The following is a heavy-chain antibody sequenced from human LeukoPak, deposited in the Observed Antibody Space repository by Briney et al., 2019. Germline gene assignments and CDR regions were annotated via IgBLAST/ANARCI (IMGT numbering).Heavy chain of an antibody. Sequence: GGSLRLSCAASGFTFRNYGMHWVRQAPGKGLKCVTFIRYDGSNKYYADSVKGRFTISRDNSNNTLYLQMNSLRADDTAVYYCAKDLLGSYFDSSGLYWGQGALVTVSS. D-gene: IGHD3-22*01. J-gene: IGHJ4*02. CDR3: AKDLLGSYFDSSGLY. CDR2: IRYDGSNK. CDR1: GFTFRNYG. V-gene: IGHV3-30*02.